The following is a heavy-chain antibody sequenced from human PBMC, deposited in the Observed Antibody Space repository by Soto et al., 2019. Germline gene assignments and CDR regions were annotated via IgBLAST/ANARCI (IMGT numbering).Heavy chain of an antibody. Sequence: PGGSLRLSCAASGFTFRTYGMHWVRQSPGKGLEWVAFISDDGSQKYYGDSVKGRFTISRDNSKNTLSLRMISLRTEDTSVYYCAKEAPGGWHFFDTWGQGTLV. V-gene: IGHV3-30*18. CDR1: GFTFRTYG. D-gene: IGHD6-19*01. J-gene: IGHJ4*02. CDR3: AKEAPGGWHFFDT. CDR2: ISDDGSQK.